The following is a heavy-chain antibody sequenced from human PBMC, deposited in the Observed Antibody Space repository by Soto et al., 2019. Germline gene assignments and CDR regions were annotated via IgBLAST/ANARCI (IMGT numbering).Heavy chain of an antibody. CDR1: VLTFTKYW. J-gene: IGHJ4*01. CDR3: VKIGGFDY. CDR2: ITSDGKTT. V-gene: IGHV3-74*03. Sequence: WGSLRVSCSSSVLTFTKYWMHWVRQAPGKGLVWVSHITSDGKTTTYADSVKGRFTVSRDNEKNKVYLQMDSLRAEDTAVYYCVKIGGFDYWGQGTMVTVSS. D-gene: IGHD3-16*01.